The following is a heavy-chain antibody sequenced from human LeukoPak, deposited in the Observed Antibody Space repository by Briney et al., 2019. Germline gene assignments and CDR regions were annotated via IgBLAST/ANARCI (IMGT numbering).Heavy chain of an antibody. V-gene: IGHV3-48*03. CDR3: ASSGGDSGYDY. CDR2: ISSSGSTI. CDR1: GFTFSSYE. Sequence: GGSLRLSCAASGFTFSSYEMNWVRQAPGKGLEWVSYISSSGSTIYYADSVKGRFTVSRDNAKNSLYLQMNSPRAEDTAVYYCASSGGDSGYDYWGQGTLVTVSS. D-gene: IGHD5-12*01. J-gene: IGHJ4*02.